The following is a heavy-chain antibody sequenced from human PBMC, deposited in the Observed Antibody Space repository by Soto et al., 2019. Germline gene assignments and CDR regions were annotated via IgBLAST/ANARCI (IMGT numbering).Heavy chain of an antibody. D-gene: IGHD2-8*01. Sequence: QVQLLQSGAEMKKPGSSVKVSCKTSGGDFSSKGITWVRQAPGQGLEWMGGIPPLFAAPNYAQKFQGRAAITADESTRTVFLELKSLKMDDTAVYYCARRNCTTSRCYYSGMDVWGQGTTVTVSS. CDR2: IPPLFAAP. V-gene: IGHV1-69*01. CDR1: GGDFSSKG. J-gene: IGHJ6*02. CDR3: ARRNCTTSRCYYSGMDV.